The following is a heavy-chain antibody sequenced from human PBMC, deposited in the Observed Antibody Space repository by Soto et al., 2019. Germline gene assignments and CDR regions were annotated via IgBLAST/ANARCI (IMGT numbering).Heavy chain of an antibody. CDR2: IYHSGST. Sequence: PSETLSLTCTVSGGSISSGGYSWSWIRQPPGKGLEWIGYIYHSGSTYYNPSLKSRVTISVDRSKNQFSLKLSSVTAADTAVYYCAREPSVRWGGYFDYWGQGTLVTVSS. CDR1: GGSISSGGYS. CDR3: AREPSVRWGGYFDY. V-gene: IGHV4-30-2*01. D-gene: IGHD4-17*01. J-gene: IGHJ4*02.